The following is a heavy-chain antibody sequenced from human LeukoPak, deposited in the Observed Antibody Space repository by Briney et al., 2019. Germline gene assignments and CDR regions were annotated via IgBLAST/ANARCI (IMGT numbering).Heavy chain of an antibody. CDR1: GGTFSSYA. J-gene: IGHJ1*01. CDR3: ARDSIAVAGTSAEYFQH. D-gene: IGHD6-19*01. CDR2: IIPILGIA. V-gene: IGHV1-69*04. Sequence: ASVKVSCKASGGTFSSYAISWVRQAPGQGLEWMGRIIPILGIANYAQKFQGRVTITADKSTSTAYMELSSLRSEDTAVYYCARDSIAVAGTSAEYFQHWGQGTLVTVSS.